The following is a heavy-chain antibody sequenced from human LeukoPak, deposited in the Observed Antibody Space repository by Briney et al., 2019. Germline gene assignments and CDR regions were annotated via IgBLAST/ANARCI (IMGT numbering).Heavy chain of an antibody. CDR3: ARDRSGIVVVTANAGFDY. Sequence: GGSLRLSRAASGFTFSSYAMHWVRQAPGKGLEWVAVISYDGGNKYYADSVKGRFTISRDNSKNTLYLQMNSLRAEDTAVYYCARDRSGIVVVTANAGFDYWGQGTLVTVSS. J-gene: IGHJ4*02. V-gene: IGHV3-30-3*01. CDR1: GFTFSSYA. D-gene: IGHD2-21*02. CDR2: ISYDGGNK.